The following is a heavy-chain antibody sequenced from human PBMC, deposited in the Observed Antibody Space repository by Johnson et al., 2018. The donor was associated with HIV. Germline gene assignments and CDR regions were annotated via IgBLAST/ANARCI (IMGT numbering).Heavy chain of an antibody. D-gene: IGHD3-10*01. CDR1: EFTVSGGY. V-gene: IGHV3-53*01. CDR2: IYSGGST. J-gene: IGHJ3*02. CDR3: ARDFVAFGECTAFDI. Sequence: MQLVESGGGLIQPGGSLRLSCAASEFTVSGGYMNWVRQAPGKGLEWVSVIYSGGSTYYADSVKGRFTISRDNSKNTLYLQINSLRAEDTALYYCARDFVAFGECTAFDIWGQGTMVAVSS.